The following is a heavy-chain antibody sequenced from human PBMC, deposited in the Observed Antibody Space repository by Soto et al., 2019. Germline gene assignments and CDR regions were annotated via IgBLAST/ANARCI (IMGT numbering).Heavy chain of an antibody. D-gene: IGHD3-10*01. CDR2: IYYSGST. Sequence: SETLSLTCTVSGGSISSGGYYWSWIRQHPGKVLEWSGYIYYSGSTYYNPSLKSRVTISVDTSKNQFSLKLSSVTAADTAVYYCARGPYYYGSGSYLADWGQGTLVTV. J-gene: IGHJ4*02. CDR3: ARGPYYYGSGSYLAD. CDR1: GGSISSGGYY. V-gene: IGHV4-31*03.